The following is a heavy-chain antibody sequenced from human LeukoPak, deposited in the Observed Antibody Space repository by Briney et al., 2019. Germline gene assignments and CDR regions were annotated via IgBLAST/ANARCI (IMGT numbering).Heavy chain of an antibody. CDR3: AKAYYDSSGYYYDDAFDI. J-gene: IGHJ3*02. CDR1: GFTFSSYA. CDR2: ISGSGGST. V-gene: IGHV3-23*01. D-gene: IGHD3-22*01. Sequence: PGGSLRLSCAASGFTFSSYAMSWVRQAPGKGLEWVSAISGSGGSTYYADSVKGRFTISRDNSKNTLYLQMNSLGAEDTAVYYCAKAYYDSSGYYYDDAFDIWGQGTMVTVSS.